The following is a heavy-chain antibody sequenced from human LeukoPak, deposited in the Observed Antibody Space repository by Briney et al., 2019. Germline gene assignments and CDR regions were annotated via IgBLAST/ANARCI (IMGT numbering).Heavy chain of an antibody. CDR1: GFTFSTYA. V-gene: IGHV3-23*01. J-gene: IGHJ4*02. CDR2: ISGTGGGT. CDR3: AKYADKGFDY. Sequence: PGGSLRLCCAASGFTFSTYAMTWVRQAPGKGLEWVSAISGTGGGTFYADSLKGRFTVSRDNSKNTLYLQMNSLRVDDTAVYYCAKYADKGFDYWGQGTLVTVSS.